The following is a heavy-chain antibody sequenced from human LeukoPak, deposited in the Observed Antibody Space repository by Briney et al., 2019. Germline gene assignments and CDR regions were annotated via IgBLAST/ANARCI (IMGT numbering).Heavy chain of an antibody. CDR1: GGSFSGYY. CDR2: INHSGST. Sequence: SETLSLTCAVYGGSFSGYYWSWIRQPPGKGLEWIGEINHSGSTNYNPSLKSRVTISVDTSKNQFSLKLSSVTAADTAVYYCARGLGSGSAKKNGADYFDYWGQGTLVTVSP. D-gene: IGHD6-19*01. CDR3: ARGLGSGSAKKNGADYFDY. V-gene: IGHV4-34*01. J-gene: IGHJ4*02.